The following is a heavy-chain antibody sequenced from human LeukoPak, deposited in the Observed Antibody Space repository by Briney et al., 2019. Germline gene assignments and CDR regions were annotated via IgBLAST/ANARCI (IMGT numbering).Heavy chain of an antibody. CDR1: GYTFTSYY. CDR2: IIPIFGTA. CDR3: AREVGIRGHFDY. D-gene: IGHD1-26*01. Sequence: SVTVSCKASGYTFTSYYMHWVRQAPGQGLEWMGGIIPIFGTANYAQKFQGRVTITADESTSTAYMELSSLRSQDTAVYYCAREVGIRGHFDYWGRGTPVTVSS. J-gene: IGHJ4*02. V-gene: IGHV1-69*13.